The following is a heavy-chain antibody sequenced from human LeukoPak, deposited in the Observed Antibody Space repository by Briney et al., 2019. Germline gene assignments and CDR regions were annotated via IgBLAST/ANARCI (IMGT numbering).Heavy chain of an antibody. D-gene: IGHD6-13*01. CDR3: ARDVLGQQLVRFDY. CDR2: ISSSSSYI. V-gene: IGHV3-21*01. Sequence: GGSLRPSCAASGFTFSSYSMNWVRQAPGKGLEWVSSISSSSSYIYYADSVKGRFTISRDNAKNSLYLQMNSLRAEDTAVYYCARDVLGQQLVRFDYWGQGTLVTVSS. CDR1: GFTFSSYS. J-gene: IGHJ4*02.